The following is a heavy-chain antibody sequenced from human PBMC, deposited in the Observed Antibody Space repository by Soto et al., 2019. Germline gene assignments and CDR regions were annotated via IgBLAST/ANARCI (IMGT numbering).Heavy chain of an antibody. CDR3: ARDQAEMATVSLGY. D-gene: IGHD4-4*01. CDR1: GFFFTSYG. Sequence: PGGSLRLSCAASGFFFTSYGIHWVRQAPGMGLEWVAVISYDGIDENYADSVKGRFTISRDNSKNTLYLQMNSLRAEDTAVYYCARDQAEMATVSLGYWGQGTLVTVSS. V-gene: IGHV3-30*03. J-gene: IGHJ4*02. CDR2: ISYDGIDE.